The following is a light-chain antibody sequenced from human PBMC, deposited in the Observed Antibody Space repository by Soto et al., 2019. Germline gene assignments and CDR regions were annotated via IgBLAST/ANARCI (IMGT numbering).Light chain of an antibody. CDR3: QQYGSSPLT. CDR1: QSVSSSY. J-gene: IGKJ1*01. CDR2: GAS. V-gene: IGKV3-20*01. Sequence: DIVLTQSPGTLSLSPGERATLSCRASQSVSSSYLAWYQQKSGQAPRLLIYGASSRATGIPDRFSGSGSGTDYTLTISRLEPEDFAVYYCQQYGSSPLTFGQGTKVEIK.